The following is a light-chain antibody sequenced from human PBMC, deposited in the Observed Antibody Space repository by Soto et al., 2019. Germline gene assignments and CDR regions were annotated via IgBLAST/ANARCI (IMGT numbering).Light chain of an antibody. V-gene: IGKV1-27*01. CDR2: GAS. CDR3: QKFNSAPQT. CDR1: QDISLY. J-gene: IGKJ1*01. Sequence: DFQMTQSPPSLSASVGDRVTISCRASQDISLYLAWYQQKPGKAPELLIYGASTLQSGVPSRFSGSRSGTDFTLTISSLQPEDVATYYCQKFNSAPQTFGQGTKVEIK.